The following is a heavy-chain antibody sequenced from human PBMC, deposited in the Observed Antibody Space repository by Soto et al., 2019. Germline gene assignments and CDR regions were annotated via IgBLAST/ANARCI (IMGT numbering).Heavy chain of an antibody. CDR3: AKDRISSWYYYYGMDV. Sequence: EVQLLESGGGLVQPGGSLRLSCAASGFTFSSYAMSWVRQAPGKGLEWVSSISGSGGSTYYADSVKGRFTISRDNSKNTLYLQVNSLRAEDTALYYCAKDRISSWYYYYGMDVWGQGTTVNVSS. CDR1: GFTFSSYA. CDR2: ISGSGGST. J-gene: IGHJ6*02. V-gene: IGHV3-23*01.